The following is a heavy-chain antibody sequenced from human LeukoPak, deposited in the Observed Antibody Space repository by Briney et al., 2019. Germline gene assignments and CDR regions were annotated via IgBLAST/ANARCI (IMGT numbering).Heavy chain of an antibody. D-gene: IGHD2-15*01. CDR3: ARKVVFDL. Sequence: SGTLSLTCGVSGGSISSTNWWSWVRQPPGKGLEWIGSIYYSGSTYYNPSLKSRVTISVDTSKNQFSLKLSSVTAADTAVYYCARKVVFDLWGRGTLVTVSS. V-gene: IGHV4-4*02. CDR1: GGSISSTNW. CDR2: IYYSGST. J-gene: IGHJ2*01.